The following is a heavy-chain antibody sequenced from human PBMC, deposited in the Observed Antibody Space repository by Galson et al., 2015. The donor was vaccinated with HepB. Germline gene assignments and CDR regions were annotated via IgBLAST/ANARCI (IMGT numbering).Heavy chain of an antibody. D-gene: IGHD2-2*01. CDR1: GFTFSSYG. Sequence: SLRLSCAASGFTFSSYGMHWVRQAPGKGLEWVAVIWYDGSNKYYADSVKGRFTISRDNSKNTLYLQMNSLRAEDTAVYYCARDRRSRVRPAAMAPSSGWFDPWGQGTLVTVSS. J-gene: IGHJ5*02. V-gene: IGHV3-33*01. CDR2: IWYDGSNK. CDR3: ARDRRSRVRPAAMAPSSGWFDP.